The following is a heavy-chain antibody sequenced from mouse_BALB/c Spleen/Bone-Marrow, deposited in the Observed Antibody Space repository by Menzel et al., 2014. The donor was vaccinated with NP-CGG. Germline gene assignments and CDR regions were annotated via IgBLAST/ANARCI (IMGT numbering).Heavy chain of an antibody. CDR2: IYPGGGYT. CDR3: ARRGTGVDY. Sequence: VQEVESGAELVRPGTSVKISCKASGYTFTNYWLGWVKQRPGHGLEWIGDIYPGGGYTNYNEKFKGKATLTADTSSSTAYMQLSSLTSEDSAVYFCARRGTGVDYWGQGTTLTVSS. D-gene: IGHD4-1*01. J-gene: IGHJ2*01. CDR1: GYTFTNYW. V-gene: IGHV1-63*02.